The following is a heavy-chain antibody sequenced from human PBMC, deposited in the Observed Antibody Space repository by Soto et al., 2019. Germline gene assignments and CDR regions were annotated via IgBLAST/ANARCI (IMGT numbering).Heavy chain of an antibody. J-gene: IGHJ6*02. CDR2: ISSSGSTI. V-gene: IGHV3-48*03. D-gene: IGHD2-2*01. Sequence: GGSLRLSCAASGFTFSSYEMNWVRQAPGKGLEWVSYISSSGSTIYYADSVKGRFTISRDNAKNSLYLQMNSLRAEDTAVYYCARGLPAAPYYYYGMDVWGQGXTVTVSS. CDR3: ARGLPAAPYYYYGMDV. CDR1: GFTFSSYE.